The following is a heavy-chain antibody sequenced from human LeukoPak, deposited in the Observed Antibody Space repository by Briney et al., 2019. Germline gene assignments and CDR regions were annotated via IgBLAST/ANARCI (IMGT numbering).Heavy chain of an antibody. D-gene: IGHD4-11*01. V-gene: IGHV4-59*01. J-gene: IGHJ6*02. CDR1: GGSISSYY. CDR3: ARGPAATHYSYYYYGMDV. Sequence: SETLSLTCTVSGGSISSYYWSWIRQPPGKGLEWIGYIYYSGSTNYNPSLKSRVTISVDTSKNQFSLKLGSVTAADTAVYYCARGPAATHYSYYYYGMDVWGQGTTVTVSS. CDR2: IYYSGST.